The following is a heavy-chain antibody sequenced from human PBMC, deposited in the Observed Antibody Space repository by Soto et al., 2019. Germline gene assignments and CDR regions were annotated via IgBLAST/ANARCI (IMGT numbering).Heavy chain of an antibody. D-gene: IGHD3-10*01. CDR1: GGSFSGYY. CDR2: INHSGST. J-gene: IGHJ6*03. V-gene: IGHV4-34*01. Sequence: SETLSLTCAVYGGSFSGYYWSWIRQPPGKGLEWIGEINHSGSTNYNPSLKSRVTISVDTSKNQFSLKLSSVTAADTAVYYCARGSRVVRGVIIDYYYYYYMDVWGKGTTVT. CDR3: ARGSRVVRGVIIDYYYYYYMDV.